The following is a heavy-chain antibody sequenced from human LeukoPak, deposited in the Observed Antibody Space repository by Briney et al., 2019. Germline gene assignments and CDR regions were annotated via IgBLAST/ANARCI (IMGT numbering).Heavy chain of an antibody. CDR2: ISYDGSNK. Sequence: GGSLRLSCAASGFTFSSYAMHWVRQAPGKGLEWVAAISYDGSNKYYADSVKGRFTISRDNSKNTLYLQMNSLRAEDTAVYYCARGDFYSSGPIDYWGQGTLVTVSS. CDR1: GFTFSSYA. J-gene: IGHJ4*02. V-gene: IGHV3-30-3*01. CDR3: ARGDFYSSGPIDY. D-gene: IGHD6-19*01.